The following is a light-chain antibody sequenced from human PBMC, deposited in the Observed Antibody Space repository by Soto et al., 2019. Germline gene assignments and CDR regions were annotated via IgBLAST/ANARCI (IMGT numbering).Light chain of an antibody. CDR1: QGIANY. CDR3: QKYNGALWA. CDR2: AAS. V-gene: IGKV1-27*01. Sequence: DIQMTQSPSSLSASIGDRVTITCRASQGIANYLAWYQQKPGKVPKLLIYAASSLQSGVPPRFSGSGSGTDFTLTIRGLQPEDVATYYCQKYNGALWAFGQGTKVDIK. J-gene: IGKJ1*01.